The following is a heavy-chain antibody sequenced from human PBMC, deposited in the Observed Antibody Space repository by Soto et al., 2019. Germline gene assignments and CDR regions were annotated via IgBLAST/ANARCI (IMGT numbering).Heavy chain of an antibody. CDR1: GYSISSSNW. J-gene: IGHJ5*02. D-gene: IGHD2-2*01. CDR3: ARALWGPAGHINWFDP. CDR2: IYYSGTT. V-gene: IGHV4-28*03. Sequence: SETLSLTCAVSGYSISSSNWWGWIRQPPGKGLEWIGYIYYSGTTYYNPSLKSRVTMSVDTSKNQFSLKLSSVTAVDTAVYYCARALWGPAGHINWFDPWGQGTLVTVSS.